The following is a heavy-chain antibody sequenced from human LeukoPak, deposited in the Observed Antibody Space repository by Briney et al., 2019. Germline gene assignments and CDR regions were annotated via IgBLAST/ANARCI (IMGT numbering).Heavy chain of an antibody. J-gene: IGHJ4*02. Sequence: PGGSLRLSCVASGFSFTSCDMNWVRQSPGKGLEWVSYISSSGTTIFYADSVKGRFTLSRDNAKNSLYLQMDGLRAEDTAIYYCVPAVLWGTYRQYFEYWGQGTLVTVSS. CDR2: ISSSGTTI. CDR1: GFSFTSCD. V-gene: IGHV3-48*03. CDR3: VPAVLWGTYRQYFEY. D-gene: IGHD3-16*02.